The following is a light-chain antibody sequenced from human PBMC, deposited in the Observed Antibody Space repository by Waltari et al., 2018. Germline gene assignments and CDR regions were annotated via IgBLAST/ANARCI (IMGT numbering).Light chain of an antibody. CDR3: AAWDASLFGPWV. CDR1: SSNIGGNS. V-gene: IGLV1-44*01. J-gene: IGLJ3*02. CDR2: ATN. Sequence: SVLTQPPSASGTPGQRVTISCSGISSNIGGNSFNWYQHLPGTAPKLLIYATNHRPSGVPDRFSAFMSGTSASLAISGLQSEDEADYYCAAWDASLFGPWVFGGGTRLTVL.